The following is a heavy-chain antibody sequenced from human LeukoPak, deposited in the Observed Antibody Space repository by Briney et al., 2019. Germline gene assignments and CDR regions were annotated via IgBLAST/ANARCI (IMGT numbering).Heavy chain of an antibody. Sequence: ASVKVSCKVSGYTFTGYGISWVRQAPGQGLELMGWISAYNGNTNYAQKLQGRVTMTKDTSMLISYIELRRLRSDDTAVYFCARDLSYYYDSSGPVYTWFDPWGQGTLVTVSS. CDR2: ISAYNGNT. CDR1: GYTFTGYG. V-gene: IGHV1-18*01. D-gene: IGHD3-22*01. CDR3: ARDLSYYYDSSGPVYTWFDP. J-gene: IGHJ5*02.